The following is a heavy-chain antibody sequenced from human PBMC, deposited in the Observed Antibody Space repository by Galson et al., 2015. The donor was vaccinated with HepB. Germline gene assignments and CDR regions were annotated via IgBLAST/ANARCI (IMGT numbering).Heavy chain of an antibody. Sequence: SVKVSCKASGYTFTSYGISWVRQAPGQGLEWMGWISAYNGNTNYAQKLQGRVTMTTDTSTSTAYMELRSLRSDDTAVYYCARDLGYYDFWSGQNWFDPWGQGTLVTVSS. CDR1: GYTFTSYG. J-gene: IGHJ5*02. V-gene: IGHV1-18*01. CDR3: ARDLGYYDFWSGQNWFDP. CDR2: ISAYNGNT. D-gene: IGHD3-3*01.